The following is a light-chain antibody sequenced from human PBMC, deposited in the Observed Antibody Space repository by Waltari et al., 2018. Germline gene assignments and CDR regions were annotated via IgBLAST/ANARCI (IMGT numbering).Light chain of an antibody. J-gene: IGLJ1*01. Sequence: QSALTQPRSVSVSPGQSVTISCTGSSSDIGDYHYVSWYQQHPGKAPKFMIYDVSKRPSGVPDRFSGSKSGNTASLTISGLQTEDEADYYCCSYGGSFSSGYVFGSGTKVTVL. CDR3: CSYGGSFSSGYV. V-gene: IGLV2-11*01. CDR1: SSDIGDYHY. CDR2: DVS.